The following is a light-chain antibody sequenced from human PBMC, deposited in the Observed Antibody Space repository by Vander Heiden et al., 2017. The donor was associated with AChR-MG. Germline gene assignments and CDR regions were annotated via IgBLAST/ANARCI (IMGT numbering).Light chain of an antibody. CDR1: SSDVGGYKY. Sequence: QSALPQPASVSGSPGQSITISCTGTSSDVGGYKYVSWYQQHPGKAPRLMIYEVSNRPSGVSNRFSGSKSANTASLTISGLQADDEADYYCTSYTSTSTVVFGGGTKLTVL. CDR3: TSYTSTSTVV. CDR2: EVS. J-gene: IGLJ3*02. V-gene: IGLV2-14*03.